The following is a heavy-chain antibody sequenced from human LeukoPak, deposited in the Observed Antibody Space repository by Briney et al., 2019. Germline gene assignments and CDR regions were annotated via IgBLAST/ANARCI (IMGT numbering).Heavy chain of an antibody. V-gene: IGHV1-24*01. CDR1: GYTLTELS. CDR2: FDPEDGET. J-gene: IGHJ5*02. CDR3: ATPSDPMVRGGWFDP. Sequence: GASVKVSCKVSGYTLTELSMHWVRQAPGKGLEWMGGFDPEDGETIYAQKFQGRVTVTEDTSTDTAYMELSSLRSEDTAVYYCATPSDPMVRGGWFDPWGQGTLVTVSS. D-gene: IGHD3-10*01.